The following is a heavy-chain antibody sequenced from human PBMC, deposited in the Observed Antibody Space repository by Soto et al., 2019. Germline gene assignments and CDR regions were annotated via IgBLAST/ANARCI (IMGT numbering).Heavy chain of an antibody. J-gene: IGHJ6*02. CDR1: GGAFSDYA. CDR2: IMPIFRAP. CDR3: ASWLKGPDIGNYYYGMDV. D-gene: IGHD2-15*01. V-gene: IGHV1-69*13. Sequence: GASVKVSCKASGGAFSDYAFSWVRQAPGQGLEWLGGIMPIFRAPAYAQKFQGRVTITADEFTRTAYMEMNSLRSEDTAVYYCASWLKGPDIGNYYYGMDVWGQGTTVTVSS.